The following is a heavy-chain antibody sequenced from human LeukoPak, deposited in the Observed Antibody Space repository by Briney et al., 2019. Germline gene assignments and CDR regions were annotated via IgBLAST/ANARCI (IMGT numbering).Heavy chain of an antibody. Sequence: ASVKVSCKASGYTFTGYYMHWVRQAPGQGLEWMGWINPNSGGTNYAQKFQGRVTMTRDTSISTAYMELSRLRSDDTAVYYCARVIPREGKPNDYWGQGTLVTVSS. J-gene: IGHJ4*02. V-gene: IGHV1-2*02. D-gene: IGHD2-21*01. CDR1: GYTFTGYY. CDR2: INPNSGGT. CDR3: ARVIPREGKPNDY.